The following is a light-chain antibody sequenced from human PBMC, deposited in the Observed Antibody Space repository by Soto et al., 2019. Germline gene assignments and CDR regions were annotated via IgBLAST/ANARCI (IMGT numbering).Light chain of an antibody. Sequence: QSVLTQPPSVSGAPGQRVTISCTGSSSNIGAGYGVHWYQQLPGTAPKLLIYGNSNRPSGVPDRFSGSKSGTSASLAITGLQAEDEADYYCQSYDSRLSGYVFGTGTKVTVL. J-gene: IGLJ1*01. CDR3: QSYDSRLSGYV. CDR2: GNS. CDR1: SSNIGAGYG. V-gene: IGLV1-40*01.